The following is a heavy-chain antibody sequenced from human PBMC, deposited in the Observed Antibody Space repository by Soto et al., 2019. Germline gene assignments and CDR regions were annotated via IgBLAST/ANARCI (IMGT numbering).Heavy chain of an antibody. Sequence: SETLSLTCTVSGVSISDTSYYWGWIRQPPGKRLEWIGSIYYSGNTYYNPSLKSRVTISEDTSKSQFSLKVNSMTAADTAVYYCARYRREAVAGYTLDNWGQGILVTVSS. J-gene: IGHJ4*02. CDR1: GVSISDTSYY. CDR3: ARYRREAVAGYTLDN. D-gene: IGHD6-13*01. V-gene: IGHV4-39*07. CDR2: IYYSGNT.